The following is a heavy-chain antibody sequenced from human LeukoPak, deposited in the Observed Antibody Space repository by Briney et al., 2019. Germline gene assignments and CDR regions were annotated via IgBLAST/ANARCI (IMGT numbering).Heavy chain of an antibody. D-gene: IGHD3-10*01. V-gene: IGHV5-51*01. CDR3: ARGDHYGSGSYDAFDI. Sequence: GESLKISCKGSEYSFTTYWIAWVRQMPGKGLEWMGIIYPGDSDTRYSPSFQAQVTISADKSISTAYLQWSTLKASDTAMYYCARGDHYGSGSYDAFDIWGRGTMVTVSS. CDR1: EYSFTTYW. CDR2: IYPGDSDT. J-gene: IGHJ3*02.